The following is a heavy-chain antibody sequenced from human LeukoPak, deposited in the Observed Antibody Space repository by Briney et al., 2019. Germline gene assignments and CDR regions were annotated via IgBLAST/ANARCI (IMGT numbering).Heavy chain of an antibody. CDR1: GGTITRYY. CDR2: VYHSGPP. D-gene: IGHD5-24*01. Sequence: SETPSLTCSVSGGTITRYYWSWIRQPPGKGLEWIGFVYHSGPPKYDPSLKSRVTISLDTSNNQFSLRLTSVTAADTAVYYCAGAYNEYNFLFDYWGQGNLVTVSS. V-gene: IGHV4-59*01. J-gene: IGHJ4*01. CDR3: AGAYNEYNFLFDY.